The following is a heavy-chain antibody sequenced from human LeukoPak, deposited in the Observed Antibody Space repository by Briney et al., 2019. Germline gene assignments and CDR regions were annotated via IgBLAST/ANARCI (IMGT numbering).Heavy chain of an antibody. D-gene: IGHD4-11*01. V-gene: IGHV3-21*01. CDR1: GLTFSSYN. J-gene: IGHJ4*02. CDR2: ISSSSNYI. Sequence: WGSLRLSCAASGLTFSSYNMNWVRQAPGKGLEWVSFISSSSNYIYYTGSVKGRFTISRDNAENSLFLQMNSLRAEDTAVYYCARGTPTTRDFDYWGQGTLVTVSS. CDR3: ARGTPTTRDFDY.